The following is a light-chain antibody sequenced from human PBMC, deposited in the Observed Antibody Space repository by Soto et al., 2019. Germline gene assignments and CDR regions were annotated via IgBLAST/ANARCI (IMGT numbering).Light chain of an antibody. J-gene: IGLJ2*01. CDR2: EVS. Sequence: QSALTQPASVSGSPGQSITISCTGTSSDVGGYNYVSWYQQHPGKVPKLMIYEVSDRPSGVSNRFSGSKSGNTASLTISGLRAEDEADYYCSSYTSSSTYVVFGGGTKSPS. CDR1: SSDVGGYNY. V-gene: IGLV2-14*01. CDR3: SSYTSSSTYVV.